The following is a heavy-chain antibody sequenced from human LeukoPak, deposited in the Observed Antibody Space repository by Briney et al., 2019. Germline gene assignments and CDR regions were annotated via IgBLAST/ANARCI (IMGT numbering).Heavy chain of an antibody. CDR1: GGTFSSYA. V-gene: IGHV1-69*13. J-gene: IGHJ3*02. CDR2: IIPIFGTA. Sequence: SVKVSCKASGGTFSSYAISWVRQAPGQGLEWMGGIIPIFGTAKYAQKFQGRVTITADESTSTAYMELSSLRSEDTAVYYCARAGERGDTGPGAFDIWGQGTMVTVSS. D-gene: IGHD5-18*01. CDR3: ARAGERGDTGPGAFDI.